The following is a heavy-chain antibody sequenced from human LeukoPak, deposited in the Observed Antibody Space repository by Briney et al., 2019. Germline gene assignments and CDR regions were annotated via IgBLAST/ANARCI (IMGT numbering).Heavy chain of an antibody. Sequence: SETLSLTCTVSGYSISSGYYWGWIRQPPGKGLEWIGSIYHSGSTYYNPSLKSRVTISVDTSKNQFSLKLSSVTAADTVVYYCARDTKAFDYWGQGTLVTVSS. J-gene: IGHJ4*02. CDR3: ARDTKAFDY. CDR2: IYHSGST. V-gene: IGHV4-38-2*02. CDR1: GYSISSGYY.